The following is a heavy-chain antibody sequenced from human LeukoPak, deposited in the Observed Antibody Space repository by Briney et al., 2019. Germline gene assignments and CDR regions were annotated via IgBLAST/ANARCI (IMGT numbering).Heavy chain of an antibody. D-gene: IGHD6-13*01. V-gene: IGHV4-39*07. Sequence: SETLSLTCTVSGGSISSSSYYWGWIRQPPGKGLEWIGSIYYSGSTYYNPSLKSRVTISVDTSKNQFSLKLSSVTAADTAVYYCARRSSNYAVVDPWGQGTLVTVSS. CDR1: GGSISSSSYY. CDR3: ARRSSNYAVVDP. J-gene: IGHJ5*02. CDR2: IYYSGST.